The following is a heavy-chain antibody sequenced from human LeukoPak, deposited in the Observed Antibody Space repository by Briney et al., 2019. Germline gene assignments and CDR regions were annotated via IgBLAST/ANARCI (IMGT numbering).Heavy chain of an antibody. CDR1: GFTFSDYE. CDR2: ITKTGASI. Sequence: PGGSLRLSCEGSGFTFSDYEMHWIRQAPGKGLEWVSYITKTGASIYYAPSVRGRFTISSDTAENSLHLQMDSLRADDSALYYCARSRILRSESFFDFWGQGTLVTVSS. J-gene: IGHJ4*02. V-gene: IGHV3-48*03. CDR3: ARSRILRSESFFDF.